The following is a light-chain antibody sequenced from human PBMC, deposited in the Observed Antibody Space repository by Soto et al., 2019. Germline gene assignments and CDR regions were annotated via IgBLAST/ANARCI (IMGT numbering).Light chain of an antibody. V-gene: IGKV3-20*01. CDR3: QQYGTSLLSP. J-gene: IGKJ2*01. Sequence: EIVLTQSPGTLSLSPGERATLSCRASQSVTSGYLAWYQQKPGQAPRLLIYDASSRATGIPDRFSGSGSGTDFTLTISRLEPEDFAVYYCQQYGTSLLSPFGQGTKLEIK. CDR1: QSVTSGY. CDR2: DAS.